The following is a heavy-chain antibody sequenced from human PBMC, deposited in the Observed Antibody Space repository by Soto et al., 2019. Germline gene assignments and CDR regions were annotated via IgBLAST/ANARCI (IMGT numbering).Heavy chain of an antibody. V-gene: IGHV3-30-3*01. Sequence: QVQLVESGGGVVQPGRSLRLSCAASGFTFSSYAMHWVRQAPGKGLEWVAVISYDGSNKYYADSVKGRFTISRDNSKNTLYLQMNSLRAEDTAVYYCARNAGWGWFGELQSDIWGYYGMDVWGQGTTVTVSS. J-gene: IGHJ6*02. CDR3: ARNAGWGWFGELQSDIWGYYGMDV. D-gene: IGHD3-10*01. CDR1: GFTFSSYA. CDR2: ISYDGSNK.